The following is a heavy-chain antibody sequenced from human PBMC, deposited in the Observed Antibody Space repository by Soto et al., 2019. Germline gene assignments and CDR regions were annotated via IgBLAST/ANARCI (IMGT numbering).Heavy chain of an antibody. CDR2: ISGYNGNT. CDR1: GYSFTTYG. V-gene: IGHV1-18*01. J-gene: IGHJ6*02. Sequence: QVQLVQSGGEVKKPGASVKVSCKTSGYSFTTYGISWVRQAPGQGLEWMGWISGYNGNTHYAQKFQGRVSMTTETYTSTAYMELRSLRSDDTAVYYCAREGPAPYYYYGMDVWGQGTTVTVSS. CDR3: AREGPAPYYYYGMDV.